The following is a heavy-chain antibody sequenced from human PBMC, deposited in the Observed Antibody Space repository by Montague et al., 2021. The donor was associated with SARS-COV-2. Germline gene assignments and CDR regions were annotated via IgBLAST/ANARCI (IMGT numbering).Heavy chain of an antibody. D-gene: IGHD3-3*01. CDR2: IYYSGSI. CDR3: ARGSDMNWFDP. Sequence: SETLSLTCTVSGGSISSYYWSWIRQPPGKGLEWIGYIYYSGSINYNPSLKSRVTISVDTSKNQFSLKLSSVTAADTAVYYCARGSDMNWFDPWGQGTLVTVSS. CDR1: GGSISSYY. J-gene: IGHJ5*02. V-gene: IGHV4-59*01.